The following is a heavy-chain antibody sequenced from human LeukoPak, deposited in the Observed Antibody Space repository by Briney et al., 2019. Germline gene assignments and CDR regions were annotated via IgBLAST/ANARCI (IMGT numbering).Heavy chain of an antibody. J-gene: IGHJ4*02. V-gene: IGHV3-23*01. CDR1: GFTLSSYE. CDR2: IDYSGGSS. Sequence: GGSLRLSCTVSGFTLSSYEMSWIRQAPGKGLEWVSSIDYSGGSSYYADSVKGRFTISREDSKNTLYLQMNSLRAEDSAVYYCAREMVATIPPGNWGQGTLVTVSS. CDR3: AREMVATIPPGN. D-gene: IGHD5-12*01.